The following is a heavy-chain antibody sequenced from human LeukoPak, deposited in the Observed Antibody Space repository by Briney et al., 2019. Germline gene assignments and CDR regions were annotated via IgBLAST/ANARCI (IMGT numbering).Heavy chain of an antibody. CDR1: RYTFTSYG. CDR3: ARELVALIAAAGTGVSYNWFYP. Sequence: RASVKVSCKASRYTFTSYGISWVRQAPGQGREWMGWISAYIGNTNYAQKLQGRVTMTTDTSTSTAYMELRSLRSDDTAVYYCARELVALIAAAGTGVSYNWFYPWGQGTLVTVSS. CDR2: ISAYIGNT. J-gene: IGHJ5*02. D-gene: IGHD6-13*01. V-gene: IGHV1-18*01.